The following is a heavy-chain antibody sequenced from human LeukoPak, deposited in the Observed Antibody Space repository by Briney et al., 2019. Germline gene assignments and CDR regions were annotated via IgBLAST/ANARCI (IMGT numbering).Heavy chain of an antibody. CDR2: ISGSGGST. D-gene: IGHD3-3*01. V-gene: IGHV3-23*01. J-gene: IGHJ4*02. CDR3: AKSPYYDFWSGYYAIDY. Sequence: GGSLRLSCAASGFTVSSNYMSWVRPAPGKGLEWVSAISGSGGSTYYADSVKGRFTISRGNSKNTLYLQMNSLRAEDTAVYYCAKSPYYDFWSGYYAIDYWGQGTLVTVSS. CDR1: GFTVSSNY.